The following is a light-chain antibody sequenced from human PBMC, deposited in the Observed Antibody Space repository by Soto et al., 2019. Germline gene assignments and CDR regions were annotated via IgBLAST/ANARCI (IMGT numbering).Light chain of an antibody. CDR1: QXVXXY. CDR2: DAS. CDR3: QQRSNWPRGT. V-gene: IGKV3-11*01. Sequence: EIVXXXSPAXXXLSPGEXXTXXXXXSQXVXXYLAWYQQKPGQAPRLLIYDASNRATGIPARFSGSGSGTDFTLTISSLEPEDFAVYYCQQRSNWPRGTFGQGTKVEIK. J-gene: IGKJ1*01.